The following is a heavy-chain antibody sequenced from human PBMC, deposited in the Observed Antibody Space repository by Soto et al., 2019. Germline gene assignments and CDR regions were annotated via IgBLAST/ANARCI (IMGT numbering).Heavy chain of an antibody. V-gene: IGHV4-38-2*01. CDR3: AKKGYYPSGKINLFDS. CDR2: VDHSGRT. Sequence: SETLSLTCAVSGYSINSDYYWGWIRQPPGKGLEWIGSVDHSGRTYYSPSLRSRLTIFIDTSKNQFSLRLTSVTAADTAMYFCAKKGYYPSGKINLFDSWGPGTLVTAPQ. J-gene: IGHJ4*02. D-gene: IGHD3-10*01. CDR1: GYSINSDYY.